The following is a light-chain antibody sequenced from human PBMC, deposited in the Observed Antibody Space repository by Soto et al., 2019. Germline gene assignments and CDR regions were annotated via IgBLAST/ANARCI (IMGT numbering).Light chain of an antibody. V-gene: IGKV3-20*01. CDR3: QQYGSSIT. CDR1: QSVSSNF. J-gene: IGKJ5*01. CDR2: GAS. Sequence: EIVLTQSPGTLSLSPGARDTLSCRASQSVSSNFLAWYQEKPGQAPRLLIYGASSRATGIPDRFSGSGSGTDFTLTISRLEPEDFAVYYCQQYGSSITFGQGTRLEIK.